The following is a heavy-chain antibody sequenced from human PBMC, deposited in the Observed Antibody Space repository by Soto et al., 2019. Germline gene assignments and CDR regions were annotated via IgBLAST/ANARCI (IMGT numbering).Heavy chain of an antibody. CDR3: ARHSVELRGYYDSGGYWFFDY. J-gene: IGHJ4*02. CDR1: GGSISSSSYY. D-gene: IGHD3-22*01. Sequence: SETLSLTCTVSGGSISSSSYYWGWIRQPPGKGLEWIGNIYYTGSTYYNPSLKSRVTISVDTSKNQFSLKLSSVTAADTSVYYCARHSVELRGYYDSGGYWFFDYWGRGTLVTVSS. CDR2: IYYTGST. V-gene: IGHV4-39*01.